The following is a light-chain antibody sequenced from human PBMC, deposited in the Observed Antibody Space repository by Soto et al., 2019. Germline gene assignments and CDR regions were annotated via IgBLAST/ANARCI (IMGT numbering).Light chain of an antibody. J-gene: IGKJ5*01. CDR1: QSISSY. CDR3: HSRA. V-gene: IGKV1-39*01. Sequence: DIQITQSPSSLSASVGDRVTITCRASQSISSYLNWYQQKPGKAPKLLIYDASTLESGVPSRFSGSGSETEFTLTISRLQPDDFATYFCHSRAFGQGTRLEIK. CDR2: DAS.